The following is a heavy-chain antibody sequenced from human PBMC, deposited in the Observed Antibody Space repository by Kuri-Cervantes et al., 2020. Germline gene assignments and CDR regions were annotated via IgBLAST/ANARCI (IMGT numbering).Heavy chain of an antibody. Sequence: GESLKISCAASGFTFSSYDMHWVRQATGKGLEWVSSIGTAGDTYYSGSVKGRFTISRENAKNSLYLQMNSLRAGDTAVYYCARDCSSAAEGCAYGMDVWGQGTTVTVSS. V-gene: IGHV3-13*01. CDR3: ARDCSSAAEGCAYGMDV. CDR2: IGTAGDT. CDR1: GFTFSSYD. J-gene: IGHJ6*02. D-gene: IGHD2-15*01.